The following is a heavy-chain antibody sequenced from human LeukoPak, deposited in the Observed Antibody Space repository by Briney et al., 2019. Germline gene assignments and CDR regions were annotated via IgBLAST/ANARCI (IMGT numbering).Heavy chain of an antibody. Sequence: ASVKVSCKASGYTFTTYGISWVRQAPGRGPESMGWISTYSGNTHYAQELQGRVTLTTDTSTSTAYMDLRSLRSDDTAVYYCARDGRGHWDTRIWYLGNWFDPWGQGTLVTVSS. CDR3: ARDGRGHWDTRIWYLGNWFDP. CDR1: GYTFTTYG. J-gene: IGHJ5*02. D-gene: IGHD6-13*01. V-gene: IGHV1-18*01. CDR2: ISTYSGNT.